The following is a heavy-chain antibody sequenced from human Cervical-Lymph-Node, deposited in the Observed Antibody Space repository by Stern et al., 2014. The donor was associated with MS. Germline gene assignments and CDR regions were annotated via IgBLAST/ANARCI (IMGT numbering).Heavy chain of an antibody. D-gene: IGHD4-17*01. Sequence: QVTLRESGPTLVKPTQTLTLTCTCSGFSLNTDGVGVGWLRQPPGKDLEWLAVIFWDDDERYSPPLKSRLSITKDTSKNQVVLTMANMDPVDTATYYCAHTTVTFDEAYGLDVWGQGTTVTFSS. J-gene: IGHJ6*02. CDR2: IFWDDDE. CDR3: AHTTVTFDEAYGLDV. CDR1: GFSLNTDGVG. V-gene: IGHV2-5*02.